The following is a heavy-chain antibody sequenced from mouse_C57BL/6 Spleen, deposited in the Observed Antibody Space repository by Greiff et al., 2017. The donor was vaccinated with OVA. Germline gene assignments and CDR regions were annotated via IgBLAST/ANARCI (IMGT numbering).Heavy chain of an antibody. Sequence: EVMLVESGGGLVQPGGSLKLSCAASGFTFSDYYMYWVRQTPEKRLEWVAYISNGGGSTYYPDTVKGRFTISRDNAKNTLYLQMSRLKSEDTAMYYCARLYYDYDYFDYWGQGTTLTVSS. CDR2: ISNGGGST. CDR1: GFTFSDYY. V-gene: IGHV5-12*01. J-gene: IGHJ2*01. D-gene: IGHD2-4*01. CDR3: ARLYYDYDYFDY.